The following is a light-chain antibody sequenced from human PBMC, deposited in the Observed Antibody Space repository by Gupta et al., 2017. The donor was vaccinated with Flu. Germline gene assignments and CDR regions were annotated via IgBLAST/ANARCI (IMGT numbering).Light chain of an antibody. CDR2: AAS. CDR1: QNIFSY. J-gene: IGKJ1*01. Sequence: DIQMTQSPSSLSASIGDRVTITCRASQNIFSYLNWYQQKPGKAPKLLIYAASSLQSAVPSRFSGSGSGTDFTLTISSLQPEDFATYYCQQSYSTPWTFGQGTKVEIK. V-gene: IGKV1-39*01. CDR3: QQSYSTPWT.